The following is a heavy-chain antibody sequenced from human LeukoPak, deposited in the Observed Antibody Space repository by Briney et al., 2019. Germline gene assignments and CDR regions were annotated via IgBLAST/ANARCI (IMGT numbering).Heavy chain of an antibody. CDR3: ARLGSQGGVAALDY. V-gene: IGHV3-74*01. D-gene: IGHD6-25*01. CDR1: VFTFCSYR. J-gene: IGHJ4*02. Sequence: GGFLRLSCAASVFTFCSYRMHWVRQAPGKGRVWVSPINSDGSSTSYADSVKGRFTISRDNAKNTLYLQMNSLRAEDTAVYYCARLGSQGGVAALDYWGQGTLVTVSS. CDR2: INSDGSST.